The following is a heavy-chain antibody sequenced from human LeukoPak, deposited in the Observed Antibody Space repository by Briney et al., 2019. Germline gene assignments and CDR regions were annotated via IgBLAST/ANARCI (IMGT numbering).Heavy chain of an antibody. V-gene: IGHV4-34*01. CDR1: GGSFSSHY. CDR3: ARGLRQGSAWSWGPKEKSYQYMDV. J-gene: IGHJ6*04. D-gene: IGHD6-19*01. Sequence: PSETLSLTCGVSGGSFSSHYWTWIRQPPGKGLEWIGEISPRGSTNYNPSLESRVTVSADTSRNQLSLSLTSVTAADSAVYFCARGLRQGSAWSWGPKEKSYQYMDVWGTGTTVIVSS. CDR2: ISPRGST.